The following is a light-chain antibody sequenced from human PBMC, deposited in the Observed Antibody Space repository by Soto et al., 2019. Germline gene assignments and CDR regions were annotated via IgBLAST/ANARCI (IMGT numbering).Light chain of an antibody. CDR3: KSYAGSNTYV. J-gene: IGLJ1*01. Sequence: VLTQPPSASGSPGQSVAISCTGTKNDIGVYDFVSWYQHHPGKAPRLIIYEVVQRPSGVPDRFSGSKSGNTASLTVSGLQAADEADYFCKSYAGSNTYVFGSGTKVTVL. CDR2: EVV. V-gene: IGLV2-8*01. CDR1: KNDIGVYDF.